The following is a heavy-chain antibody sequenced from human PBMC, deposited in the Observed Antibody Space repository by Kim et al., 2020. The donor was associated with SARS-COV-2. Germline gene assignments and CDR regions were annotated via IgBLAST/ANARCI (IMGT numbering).Heavy chain of an antibody. CDR3: AIRYSSTSGFGI. D-gene: IGHD6-6*01. CDR1: GGSFSGYY. Sequence: SETLSLTCAVSGGSFSGYYWSWIRQPPGKGLEWIGYINYSGSTNYNPSLKSRVTISVDTSKNQFSLKLTSVTAADTAVYYCAIRYSSTSGFGIWYQG. J-gene: IGHJ3*02. V-gene: IGHV4-59*12. CDR2: INYSGST.